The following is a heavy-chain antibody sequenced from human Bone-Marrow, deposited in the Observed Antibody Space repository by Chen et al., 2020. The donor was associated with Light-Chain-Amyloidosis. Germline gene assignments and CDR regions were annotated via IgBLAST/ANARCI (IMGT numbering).Heavy chain of an antibody. J-gene: IGHJ4*02. CDR3: ARGGVVVVAATPFRY. CDR1: GGSFSDYN. Sequence: QVQLQRWRAGLLKPSETLYLTCAVYGGSFSDYNWSWIRQPPGKGLGWIGEIKHSGRTTSNPSLKRRLTMAVDTSKNQFSLRLRSVTAADTAVYYCARGGVVVVAATPFRYWGQGTPVTVSS. V-gene: IGHV4-34*01. CDR2: IKHSGRT. D-gene: IGHD2-15*01.